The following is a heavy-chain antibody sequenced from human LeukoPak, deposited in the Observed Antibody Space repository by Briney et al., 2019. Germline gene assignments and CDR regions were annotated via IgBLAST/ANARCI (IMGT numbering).Heavy chain of an antibody. J-gene: IGHJ4*02. CDR1: GGSISGGGYS. CDR3: AREPFYGPLDY. V-gene: IGHV4-30-2*01. CDR2: IYHSGST. Sequence: SETLSLTCAVSGGSISGGGYSWSWIRQPPGKGLEWIGYIYHSGSTYYNPSLKSRVTISVDRSKNQFSLKLSSVTAADTAVYYCAREPFYGPLDYWGQGTLVTVSS. D-gene: IGHD3-10*01.